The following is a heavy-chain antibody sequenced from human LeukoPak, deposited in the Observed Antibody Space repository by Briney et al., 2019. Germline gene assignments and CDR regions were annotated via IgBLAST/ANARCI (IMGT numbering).Heavy chain of an antibody. D-gene: IGHD6-19*01. Sequence: GGSLRLSCAASGFTFSSYWMHWVRQAPGKGLVWVSHINTDGSTTDYADSVKGRFTISRDNAKNTLYLQMNSLSGEDTAVYYGARVSTGWSQIDYCGSGSLVTVSS. CDR2: INTDGSTT. V-gene: IGHV3-74*01. CDR3: ARVSTGWSQIDY. J-gene: IGHJ4*02. CDR1: GFTFSSYW.